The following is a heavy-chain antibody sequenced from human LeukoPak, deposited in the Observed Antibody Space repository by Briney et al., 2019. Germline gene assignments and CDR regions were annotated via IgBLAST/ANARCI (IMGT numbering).Heavy chain of an antibody. D-gene: IGHD4-17*01. CDR1: GGSISISSYY. J-gene: IGHJ4*02. V-gene: IGHV4-39*01. CDR2: IYYSGST. CDR3: ARHLNYGDYVREEIDY. Sequence: SETLSLTCTVSGGSISISSYYWGWIRQPPGKGLEWIGSIYYSGSTYYNPSLKSRVTISVDTSKNQFSLKPSSVTAADTAVYYCARHLNYGDYVREEIDYWGQGTLVTVSS.